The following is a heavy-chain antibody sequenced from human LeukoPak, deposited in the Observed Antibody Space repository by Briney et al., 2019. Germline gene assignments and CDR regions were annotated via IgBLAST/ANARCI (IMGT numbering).Heavy chain of an antibody. J-gene: IGHJ1*01. CDR2: ISAYNGNT. Sequence: GRSLRLSCAASGFTFSSYAMHWVRQAPGQGLEWMGWISAYNGNTNYAQKLQGRVTMTTDTSTSTAYMELRSLRSDDTAVYYCARDSLDCSGGSCYSREYFQDWGQGTLVTVSS. V-gene: IGHV1-18*01. D-gene: IGHD2-15*01. CDR3: ARDSLDCSGGSCYSREYFQD. CDR1: GFTFSSYA.